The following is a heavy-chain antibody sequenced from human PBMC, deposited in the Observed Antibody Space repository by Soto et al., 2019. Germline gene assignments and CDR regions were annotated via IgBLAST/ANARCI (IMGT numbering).Heavy chain of an antibody. CDR1: GSTFYDFA. CDR2: ISGTRNII. Sequence: EVQLVESGGGLVQPGRSLRLSCAASGSTFYDFAMHWVRQAPGKGLEWVSRISGTRNIIDYADSVKGRFIISRDNAKNSLYLQMNSLRPEDTAFYYCVKDMYEGSSGGSLDYWGQGTLVTVSS. D-gene: IGHD2-15*01. J-gene: IGHJ4*02. V-gene: IGHV3-9*01. CDR3: VKDMYEGSSGGSLDY.